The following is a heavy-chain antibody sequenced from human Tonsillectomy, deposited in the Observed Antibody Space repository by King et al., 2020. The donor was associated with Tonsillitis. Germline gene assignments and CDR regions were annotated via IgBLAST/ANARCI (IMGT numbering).Heavy chain of an antibody. V-gene: IGHV3-13*01. CDR1: GFTFSNYD. J-gene: IGHJ6*02. CDR3: ARAVPNWGRDYYYGMDV. Sequence: VQLVESGGGLVQPGGSLRLSCAASGFTFSNYDMHWVRHATGKGLEWVSAIGTAGDTYYPGSVKGRFTISRENAKNSLYLHMNSLRAGDTAVYYCARAVPNWGRDYYYGMDVWGQGTTVTVSS. D-gene: IGHD7-27*01. CDR2: IGTAGDT.